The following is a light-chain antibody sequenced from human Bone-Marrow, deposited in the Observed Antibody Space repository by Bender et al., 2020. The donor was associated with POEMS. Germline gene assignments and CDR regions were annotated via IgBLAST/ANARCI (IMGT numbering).Light chain of an antibody. CDR2: EVT. CDR3: CSYAGSSTHVV. V-gene: IGLV2-23*02. Sequence: QSALTQPASVSGSPGQSITISCSGTSSDVGGYNLVSWYQQYPGKAPKLVIYEVTKRPSGVSNRFSGSKSGNTASLTISGLLAEDEADYYCCSYAGSSTHVVFGGGTKLTVL. J-gene: IGLJ2*01. CDR1: SSDVGGYNL.